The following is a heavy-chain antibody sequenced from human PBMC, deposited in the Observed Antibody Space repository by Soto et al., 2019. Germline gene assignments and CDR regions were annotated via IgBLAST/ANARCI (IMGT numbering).Heavy chain of an antibody. CDR3: ARDLGIIQLWLRGYYYYGMDV. CDR2: INSDGSST. Sequence: GGSLRLSCAASGFTVSSNYMSWVRQAPGKGLVWVSRINSDGSSTSYADSVKGRFTISRDNAKNTLYLQMNSLRAEDTAVYYCARDLGIIQLWLRGYYYYGMDVWGQGTTVTVSS. D-gene: IGHD5-18*01. J-gene: IGHJ6*02. CDR1: GFTVSSNY. V-gene: IGHV3-74*01.